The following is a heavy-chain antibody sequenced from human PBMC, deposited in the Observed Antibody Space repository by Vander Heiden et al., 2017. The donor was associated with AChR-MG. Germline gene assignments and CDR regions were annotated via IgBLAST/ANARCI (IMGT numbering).Heavy chain of an antibody. CDR2: INPNNGDT. Sequence: QVQLVQSGAEVRRPVASVKVSCNPSGYSFTAHYLHWVRQAPGQGTEWMGWINPNNGDTHYAQTFQGRVSLTRVTSITTAYMELSSLTSNDTAVFYCARETSRSLESWGQGTLVTVSS. D-gene: IGHD3-3*01. CDR3: ARETSRSLES. J-gene: IGHJ5*02. CDR1: GYSFTAHY. V-gene: IGHV1-2*02.